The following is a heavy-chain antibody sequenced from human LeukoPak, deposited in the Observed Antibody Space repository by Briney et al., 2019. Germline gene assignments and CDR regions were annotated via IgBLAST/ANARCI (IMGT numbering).Heavy chain of an antibody. J-gene: IGHJ6*03. D-gene: IGHD3-16*01. V-gene: IGHV4-39*01. CDR1: GDSISSSGDY. Sequence: ASETLSLTCTVSGDSISSSGDYWGWIRQPPGKGLEWIGNIYYSGSTYYNPSLKSRVTIAVDTSKNQVSLKVTSVTAADTAVYYCARVGATYPHYYMDVWGKGTTVTVAS. CDR2: IYYSGST. CDR3: ARVGATYPHYYMDV.